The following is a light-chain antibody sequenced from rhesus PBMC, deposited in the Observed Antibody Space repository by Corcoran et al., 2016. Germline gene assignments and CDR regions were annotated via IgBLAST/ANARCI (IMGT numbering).Light chain of an antibody. CDR2: DTS. Sequence: EIVLTQSPATLSLSPGERATLSCRASQPVSSTLAWYQQKPGQGPRPLIYDTSSRATGIPERFSGSGSGTDFTLTISNLDPEDVGVYYCQQYSNWPSFGQGTKVEIK. J-gene: IGKJ2*01. CDR1: QPVSST. CDR3: QQYSNWPS. V-gene: IGKV3-35*01.